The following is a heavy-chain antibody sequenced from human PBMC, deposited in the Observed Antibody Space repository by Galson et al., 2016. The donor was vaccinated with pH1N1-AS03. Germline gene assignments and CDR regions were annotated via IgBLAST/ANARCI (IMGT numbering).Heavy chain of an antibody. CDR3: ARDWSGRLQQFLDH. J-gene: IGHJ4*02. CDR1: GYTFSAYA. Sequence: SVKVSCKASGYTFSAYAMHWVRQAPGQGLEWMGWINTGNGDTKYSQKFQDRITISSDAGATTAYMELSSLRSEDTAVFYCARDWSGRLQQFLDHWGQGTLVTVSA. CDR2: INTGNGDT. V-gene: IGHV1-3*04. D-gene: IGHD5-24*01.